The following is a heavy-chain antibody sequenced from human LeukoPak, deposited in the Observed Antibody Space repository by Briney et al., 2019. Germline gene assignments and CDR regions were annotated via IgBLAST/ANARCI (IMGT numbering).Heavy chain of an antibody. Sequence: ASVKVSCKASGYTFTSYGISWVRQAPGQGLEWMGWISAYNGNTNYAQKPQGRVTMTTDTSTSTAYMELRSLRSDDTAVYYCASTFHLISFNYYDSSGYYGPPDAFDIWGQGTMVTVSS. CDR1: GYTFTSYG. J-gene: IGHJ3*02. CDR3: ASTFHLISFNYYDSSGYYGPPDAFDI. CDR2: ISAYNGNT. V-gene: IGHV1-18*01. D-gene: IGHD3-22*01.